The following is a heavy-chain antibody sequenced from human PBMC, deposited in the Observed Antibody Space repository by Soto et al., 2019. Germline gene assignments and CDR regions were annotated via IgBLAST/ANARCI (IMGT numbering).Heavy chain of an antibody. Sequence: QVTLKESGPVLVQPTETLTLTCTVSGFSLTTGRMGVSWIRQSPGKALEWLAHIFSDNERSYSTSLQGRLTISKDSSGSQVVLSMTNMDPVDSGKYYCVRVNADSYQFYSGMDVWGQGTTVTVPS. J-gene: IGHJ6*02. CDR2: IFSDNER. CDR1: GFSLTTGRMG. D-gene: IGHD4-17*01. CDR3: VRVNADSYQFYSGMDV. V-gene: IGHV2-26*01.